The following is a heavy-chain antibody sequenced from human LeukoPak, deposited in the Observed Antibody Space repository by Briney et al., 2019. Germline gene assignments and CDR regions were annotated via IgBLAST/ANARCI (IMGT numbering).Heavy chain of an antibody. J-gene: IGHJ4*02. D-gene: IGHD4-4*01. CDR1: GGSISSYY. CDR3: AGLTRGYSNYYFDY. V-gene: IGHV4-59*08. CDR2: IYYSGST. Sequence: PSETLSLTCTVSGGSISSYYWSWIRQPPGKGLEWIGYIYYSGSTNYNPSLKSRVTISVDTSKNQFSLKLSSVTAADTAVYYCAGLTRGYSNYYFDYWGQGTLVTVSS.